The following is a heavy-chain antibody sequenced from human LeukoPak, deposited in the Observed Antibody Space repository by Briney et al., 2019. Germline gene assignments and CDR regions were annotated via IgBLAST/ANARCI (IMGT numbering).Heavy chain of an antibody. V-gene: IGHV4-59*01. CDR1: GGSISSYY. CDR3: ARDPGWGYYDSSGYSNAFDI. Sequence: PSETLSLTCTVSGGSISSYYWSWIRQPPGKGLEWIGYIYYSGSTNYNPSLKSRVTISVDTSKNQFSLKLSSVTAADTAVYYCARDPGWGYYDSSGYSNAFDIWGQGTMVTVSS. J-gene: IGHJ3*02. CDR2: IYYSGST. D-gene: IGHD3-22*01.